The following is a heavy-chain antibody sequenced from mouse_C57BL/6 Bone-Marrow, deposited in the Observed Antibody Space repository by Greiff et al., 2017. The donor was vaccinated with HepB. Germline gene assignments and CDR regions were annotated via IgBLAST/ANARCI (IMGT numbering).Heavy chain of an antibody. J-gene: IGHJ2*01. CDR1: GFNIKDDY. D-gene: IGHD4-1*01. Sequence: EVQLVESGAELVRPGASVKLSCTASGFNIKDDYMHWVKQRPEQGLEWIGWIDPENGDTEYASKFQGKATITADTSSNTAYLQLSSLTSEDTAVYYCTSLTGTFYYFDYWGQGTTLTVSS. CDR2: IDPENGDT. CDR3: TSLTGTFYYFDY. V-gene: IGHV14-4*01.